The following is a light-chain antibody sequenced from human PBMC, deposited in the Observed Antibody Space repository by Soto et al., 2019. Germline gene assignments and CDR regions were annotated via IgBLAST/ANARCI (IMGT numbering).Light chain of an antibody. J-gene: IGKJ1*01. CDR3: QHYNSYSEA. V-gene: IGKV1-5*03. Sequence: DIQMTQSPSTLSGSEGDRVTITCRASQTISSWLAWYQQKPGKAPKLLIYKASTLKSGVPSRFSGSGSGTEFTLTISSLQPDDFATYYCQHYNSYSEAFGQGTKMELK. CDR1: QTISSW. CDR2: KAS.